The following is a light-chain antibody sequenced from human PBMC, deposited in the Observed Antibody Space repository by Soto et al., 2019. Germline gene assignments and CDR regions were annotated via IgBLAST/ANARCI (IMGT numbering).Light chain of an antibody. V-gene: IGLV1-44*01. CDR2: SNN. J-gene: IGLJ1*01. Sequence: QSALTQPPSASGTPGQRVTISCSGSSSNIGSNTVNWYQQLPGTAPKLLIYSNNQRPSGVPDRFSGSKSGTSASLAISGLQSDDEADYYCAAWYDSLRGVFGTGTKLTVL. CDR3: AAWYDSLRGV. CDR1: SSNIGSNT.